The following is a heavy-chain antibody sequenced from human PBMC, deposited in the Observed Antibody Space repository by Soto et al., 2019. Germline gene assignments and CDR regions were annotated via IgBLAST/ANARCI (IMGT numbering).Heavy chain of an antibody. CDR2: ISYDGSNK. CDR3: ARGSSQQELELRGAGWFDP. Sequence: GGSLRLSCAASGFTFSSYGMHWVRQAPGKGLEWVAVISYDGSNKYYADSVKGRFTISRDNSKNTLYLQMNSLRAEDTAVYDCARGSSQQELELRGAGWFDPWGQGTLVTVSS. J-gene: IGHJ5*02. CDR1: GFTFSSYG. V-gene: IGHV3-30*03. D-gene: IGHD1-7*01.